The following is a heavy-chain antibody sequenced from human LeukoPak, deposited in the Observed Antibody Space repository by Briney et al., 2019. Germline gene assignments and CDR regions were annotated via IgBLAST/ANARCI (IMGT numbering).Heavy chain of an antibody. CDR3: AGEQQLVYYFDY. V-gene: IGHV1-69*04. CDR1: GGTFSSYA. J-gene: IGHJ4*02. D-gene: IGHD6-13*01. Sequence: ASVKVSCKASGGTFSSYAISWVRQAPGQGLEWMGRIIPILGIANYAQKFQGRVTITADKSTSTAYMELSSLRSEDTAVYYCAGEQQLVYYFDYWGQGTLVTVSS. CDR2: IIPILGIA.